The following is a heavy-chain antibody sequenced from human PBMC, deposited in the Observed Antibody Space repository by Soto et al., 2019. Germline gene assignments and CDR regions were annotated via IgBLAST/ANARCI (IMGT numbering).Heavy chain of an antibody. CDR3: ARESGYYENWFDP. Sequence: ASVKVSCKVSGYTLTELSMHWVRQAPGQGLEWMGWINPNSGGTNYAQKFQGWVTMTRDTSISTAYMELSRLRSDDTAVYYCARESGYYENWFDPWGQGTLVTVSS. D-gene: IGHD3-22*01. CDR2: INPNSGGT. V-gene: IGHV1-2*04. CDR1: GYTLTELS. J-gene: IGHJ5*02.